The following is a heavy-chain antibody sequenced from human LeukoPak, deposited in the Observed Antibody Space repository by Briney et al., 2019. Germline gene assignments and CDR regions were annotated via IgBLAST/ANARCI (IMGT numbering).Heavy chain of an antibody. CDR1: GYTFTSYD. CDR3: ARGPMSSGGIYYYGMAV. J-gene: IGHJ6*02. D-gene: IGHD2-15*01. V-gene: IGHV1-18*01. CDR2: ISAYNDDT. Sequence: AASVKVSCKASGYTFTSYDINWVRQATGQGLEWMGWISAYNDDTDYAQKLQGRVTMTTDTSTSTAYMELKNLRSDDTAVYYCARGPMSSGGIYYYGMAVWGQGTTATVSS.